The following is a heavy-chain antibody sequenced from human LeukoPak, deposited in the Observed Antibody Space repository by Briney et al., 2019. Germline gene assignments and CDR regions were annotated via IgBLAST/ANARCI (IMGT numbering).Heavy chain of an antibody. Sequence: GGSLRLSCAASGFTFSTSTMHWVRQAPGKGLEWVAAISYDGSNKFYADSVKGRFAISRDNSKNTLYLQMNSLRGYDSAVYYCARPLSSGYFHDSGGYYPYAMDVWGQGTTVTVSS. V-gene: IGHV3-30*09. CDR1: GFTFSTST. CDR2: ISYDGSNK. D-gene: IGHD3-22*01. CDR3: ARPLSSGYFHDSGGYYPYAMDV. J-gene: IGHJ6*02.